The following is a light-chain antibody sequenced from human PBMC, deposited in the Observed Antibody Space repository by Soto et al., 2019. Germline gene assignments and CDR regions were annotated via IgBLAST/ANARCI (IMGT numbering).Light chain of an antibody. J-gene: IGKJ5*01. Sequence: EIVMTQSPATLSVSPGDRATLSCRASQSVIANYLAWYQQKPGQAPRLLIYRASSRATGIPDRFSGTGSGTDFTLTISRVEPEDFAVYYCQQYGTAPITFGQGTRLEIK. CDR2: RAS. CDR3: QQYGTAPIT. V-gene: IGKV3-20*01. CDR1: QSVIANY.